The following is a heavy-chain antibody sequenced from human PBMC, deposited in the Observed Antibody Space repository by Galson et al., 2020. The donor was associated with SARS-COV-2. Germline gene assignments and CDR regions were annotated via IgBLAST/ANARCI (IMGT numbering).Heavy chain of an antibody. CDR1: GFTVSTNY. CDR3: ARDGQSIAAAAPSSNSYYYYGMDV. CDR2: IYSGGTT. J-gene: IGHJ6*02. V-gene: IGHV3-53*01. D-gene: IGHD6-13*01. Sequence: GESLKISCAASGFTVSTNYMSWVRQAPGKGLEWVSVIYSGGTTYYADSVKGRFTISRDNSKNTLYLQMNSLRAEDTAVYYCARDGQSIAAAAPSSNSYYYYGMDVWGQGTTVTVSS.